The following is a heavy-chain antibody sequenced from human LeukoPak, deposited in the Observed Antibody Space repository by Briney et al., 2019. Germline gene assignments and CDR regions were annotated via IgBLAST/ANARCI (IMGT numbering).Heavy chain of an antibody. CDR1: GYTFTGYH. J-gene: IGHJ5*02. Sequence: ASVKVPCKASGYTFTGYHMHWVRQAPGQGLEWMGWINPNSGGTNYAQKFQGRVTMTRDTSISTAYMELSRLRSDDTAVYYCARLPQWLEYRWFDPWGQGTLVTVSS. CDR2: INPNSGGT. V-gene: IGHV1-2*02. D-gene: IGHD6-19*01. CDR3: ARLPQWLEYRWFDP.